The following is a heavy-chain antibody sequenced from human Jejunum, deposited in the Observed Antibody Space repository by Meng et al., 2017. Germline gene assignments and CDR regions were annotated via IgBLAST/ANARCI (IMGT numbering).Heavy chain of an antibody. CDR1: GCSISTSSYY. J-gene: IGHJ5*02. D-gene: IGHD3-22*01. CDR2: IYYSGST. Sequence: QLQLQESGPGVVKPSETLSPTCSVSGCSISTSSYYWGWIGQAPGKGLEWIGNIYYSGSTYYNSSLKSRVTISVDTSKNQFSLTLSAVTAADTAVYYCARSPQYYDSSGFAFDPWGQGTLVTVSS. CDR3: ARSPQYYDSSGFAFDP. V-gene: IGHV4-39*01.